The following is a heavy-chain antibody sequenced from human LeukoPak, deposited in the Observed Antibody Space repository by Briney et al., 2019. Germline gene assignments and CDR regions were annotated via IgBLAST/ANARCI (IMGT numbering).Heavy chain of an antibody. J-gene: IGHJ3*02. CDR3: ATDPGDSSSSEAFDI. V-gene: IGHV1-24*01. CDR2: FDPEDGET. D-gene: IGHD6-6*01. CDR1: GYTLTELS. Sequence: GASVKVSCKVSGYTLTELSMHWVRQAPGKGLEWMGGFDPEDGETIYAQKFQGRVTMTEDTSTDTAYMELSSLRSEDTAVYYCATDPGDSSSSEAFDIWGQGTMVTVSS.